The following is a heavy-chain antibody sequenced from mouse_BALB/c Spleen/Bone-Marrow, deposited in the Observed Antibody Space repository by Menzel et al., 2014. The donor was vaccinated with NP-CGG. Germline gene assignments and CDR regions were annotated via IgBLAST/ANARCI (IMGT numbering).Heavy chain of an antibody. Sequence: VQPVESGVELVKPGASVKLSCKASGNTFTSYDINWVRQRPEQGLEWIGWIFPGDSTTKYNEKFKGKATLSTDKSSSTVHMQLSRLTSEDSAVYFCVRSRLRDWYFDVWGAGTTVTISS. CDR1: GNTFTSYD. D-gene: IGHD1-2*01. J-gene: IGHJ1*01. CDR2: IFPGDSTT. CDR3: VRSRLRDWYFDV. V-gene: IGHV1S56*01.